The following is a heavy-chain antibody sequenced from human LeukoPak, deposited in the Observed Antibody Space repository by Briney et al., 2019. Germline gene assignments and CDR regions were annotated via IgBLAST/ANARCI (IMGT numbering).Heavy chain of an antibody. CDR3: AKRGSCSGGTCQHSFDF. CDR2: LSRSGGST. J-gene: IGHJ4*02. CDR1: GFTFSSYA. D-gene: IGHD2-15*01. V-gene: IGHV3-23*01. Sequence: PGGSLTLSCAASGFTFSSYAMSWVRQAPGKGLEWVSTLSRSGGSTYYADSVKGRFTISRDSSKNTLYLQMNSLRAEGTAVYYCAKRGSCSGGTCQHSFDFWGQGTLVTVSS.